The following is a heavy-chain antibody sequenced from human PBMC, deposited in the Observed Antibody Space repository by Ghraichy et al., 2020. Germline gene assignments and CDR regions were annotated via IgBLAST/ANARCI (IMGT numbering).Heavy chain of an antibody. CDR1: GYTFTNND. CDR2: MNPNSGKI. J-gene: IGHJ4*02. CDR3: AKGFPDS. Sequence: ASVKVSYKASGYTFTNNDINWVRQATGQGLEWMGWMNPNSGKIGYAQKFQGRVIMTRNTSISTAYMELSSLRFEDTAVYYCAKGFPDSWGQGTLVTVSS. V-gene: IGHV1-8*01.